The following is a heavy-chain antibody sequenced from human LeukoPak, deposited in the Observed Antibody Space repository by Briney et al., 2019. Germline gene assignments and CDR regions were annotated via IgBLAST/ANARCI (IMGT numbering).Heavy chain of an antibody. J-gene: IGHJ4*02. CDR3: AEGYYDFWSGPDY. V-gene: IGHV3-9*01. D-gene: IGHD3-3*01. Sequence: GRSLRLSCAASGFTFDDYAMHWVRQAPGKGLEWVSGISWNSGSIGYADSVKGRFTISRDNAKNSLYLQMNSLRAEDTALYYCAEGYYDFWSGPDYWGQGTLVTVSS. CDR2: ISWNSGSI. CDR1: GFTFDDYA.